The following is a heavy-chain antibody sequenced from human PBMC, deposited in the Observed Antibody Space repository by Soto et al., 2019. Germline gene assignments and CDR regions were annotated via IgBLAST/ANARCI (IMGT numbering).Heavy chain of an antibody. Sequence: PSETLSLTCALSGGSISSGNWWTWVRQTPQRGLEYIGEIFHDGTANYYPSFERRVAISVDTSKNQFSLKLTSVTAADTAIYFCARLVYDTSLNYMYFDFWGQGALVTVSS. J-gene: IGHJ4*02. CDR2: IFHDGTA. CDR1: GGSISSGNW. D-gene: IGHD2-8*01. V-gene: IGHV4-4*02. CDR3: ARLVYDTSLNYMYFDF.